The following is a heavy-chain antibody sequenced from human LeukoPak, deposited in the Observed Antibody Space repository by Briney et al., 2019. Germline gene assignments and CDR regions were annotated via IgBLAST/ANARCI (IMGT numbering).Heavy chain of an antibody. CDR1: GGSTNSYY. J-gene: IGHJ5*02. D-gene: IGHD5-12*01. CDR2: VAYSGST. Sequence: PSETLSLTCTVSGGSTNSYYWSWIRQSPGKGLEWIGYVAYSGSTNYNPSHKSRVTISLDTSKNQFSLKLSSVTAADTAVYYCARTVSGYYFNAWGSGTLVTVSS. CDR3: ARTVSGYYFNA. V-gene: IGHV4-59*01.